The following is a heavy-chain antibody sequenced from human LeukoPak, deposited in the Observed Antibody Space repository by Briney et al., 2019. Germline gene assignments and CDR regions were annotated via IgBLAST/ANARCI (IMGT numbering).Heavy chain of an antibody. CDR3: AREHPTAIAADY. Sequence: SETLSLTCSVSGGSISGYYWGCFRQAAGKGLEWIGRIYSTGSTNYNPSLKRRLTMSIATSRNQFSLKLTSVTAADTAIYYCAREHPTAIAADYWGQGILVTVSS. J-gene: IGHJ4*02. CDR1: GGSISGYY. V-gene: IGHV4-4*07. D-gene: IGHD2-21*02. CDR2: IYSTGST.